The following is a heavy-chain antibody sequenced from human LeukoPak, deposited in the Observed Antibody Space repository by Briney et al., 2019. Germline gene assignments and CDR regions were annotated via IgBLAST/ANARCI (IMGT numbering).Heavy chain of an antibody. CDR2: IYYSGST. CDR3: ARHTPSITTVTPRSAFDI. J-gene: IGHJ3*02. Sequence: SETLSLTCTVSGGSISSYYWSWIRQPPGKGLEWIGYIYYSGSTNYNPSLKSRVTISVDTSKNQFSLKLSSVTAADTAVYYCARHTPSITTVTPRSAFDIWGQGTMVTVSS. D-gene: IGHD4-17*01. V-gene: IGHV4-59*08. CDR1: GGSISSYY.